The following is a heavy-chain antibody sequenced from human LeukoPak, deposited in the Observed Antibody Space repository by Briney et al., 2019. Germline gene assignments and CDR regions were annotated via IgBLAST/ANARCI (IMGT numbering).Heavy chain of an antibody. CDR2: INPNSGGT. J-gene: IGHJ5*02. D-gene: IGHD4-17*01. CDR3: ARGDDYVDWFDP. V-gene: IGHV1/OR15-1*04. CDR1: GYIFTDYY. Sequence: ASVKVSCKASGYIFTDYYMHWVRQAPGQELGWMGRINPNSGGTNYAQKFQGRVTMTRDTSISTAYMELSSLRSEDTAVYYCARGDDYVDWFDPWGQGTLVTVSS.